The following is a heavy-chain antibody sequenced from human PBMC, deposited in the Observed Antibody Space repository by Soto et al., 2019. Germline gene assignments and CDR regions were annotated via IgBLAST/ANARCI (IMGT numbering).Heavy chain of an antibody. V-gene: IGHV1-69*01. D-gene: IGHD1-1*01. J-gene: IGHJ4*02. CDR3: AQPGRIWSDAHFDY. CDR1: GVGLGSCA. CDR2: IIPIFGTA. Sequence: ASGVGLGSCARRSVRQSTGQGLEWMGGIIPIFGTANYAQKFQGRVTITADESTSTAYMELSSLRSEDTAVYYCAQPGRIWSDAHFDYWGQGTLVTVSS.